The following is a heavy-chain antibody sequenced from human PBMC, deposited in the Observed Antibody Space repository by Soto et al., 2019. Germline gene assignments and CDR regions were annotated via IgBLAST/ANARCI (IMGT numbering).Heavy chain of an antibody. J-gene: IGHJ4*02. V-gene: IGHV1-69*13. CDR2: IIPVFGTP. Sequence: SVKVSCKSSGYIVKNYAVTWLRQAPGQGLEWMGGIIPVFGTPDYSQKFRGRVTITADESTSTVYMELRSLTSEDTAVYYCARHLYDYVWGSYRHWGQGTLVTVSS. D-gene: IGHD3-16*02. CDR1: GYIVKNYA. CDR3: ARHLYDYVWGSYRH.